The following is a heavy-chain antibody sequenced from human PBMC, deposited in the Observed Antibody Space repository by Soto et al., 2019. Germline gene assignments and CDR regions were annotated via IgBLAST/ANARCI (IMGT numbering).Heavy chain of an antibody. CDR3: ARVGLRYCSSTSCSPG. CDR2: ITHTGGF. J-gene: IGHJ4*02. V-gene: IGHV4-34*01. Sequence: SETLSLTCAVYGGSFTDYYWSWIRQPPGKGLEWIGEITHTGGFDSNPSLDSRATISVDTTKNQFSLKLSSVTTADTALYYCARVGLRYCSSTSCSPGWGQGTLVTVSS. D-gene: IGHD2-2*01. CDR1: GGSFTDYY.